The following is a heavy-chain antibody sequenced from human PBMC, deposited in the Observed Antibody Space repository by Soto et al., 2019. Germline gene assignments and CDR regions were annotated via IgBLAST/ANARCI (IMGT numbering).Heavy chain of an antibody. Sequence: PSETLSLTCTVSGGSISSSSYYWGWIRQPPGKGLEWIGSIYYSGSTYYNPSLKSRVTISVDTSKNQFSLKLSSVTAADTAVYYCARQVNGLGRFDPWGQGTLVTVSS. CDR3: ARQVNGLGRFDP. V-gene: IGHV4-39*01. CDR2: IYYSGST. J-gene: IGHJ5*02. D-gene: IGHD3-22*01. CDR1: GGSISSSSYY.